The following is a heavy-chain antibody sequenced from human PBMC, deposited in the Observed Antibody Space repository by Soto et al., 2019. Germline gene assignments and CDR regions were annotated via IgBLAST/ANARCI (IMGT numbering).Heavy chain of an antibody. V-gene: IGHV4-30-4*01. Sequence: QVQLQESGPGLVKASQTLSLTCTVSGGSISSGDYYWSWIRQPPGKGLEWIGYIYYSGSTYYNPSLKSRVTISVDTSKYQFSLKLSSVTAADTAVYYCAASDTGVVLQYNAFDTWGQGTMVTVSS. CDR2: IYYSGST. J-gene: IGHJ3*02. D-gene: IGHD2-15*01. CDR3: AASDTGVVLQYNAFDT. CDR1: GGSISSGDYY.